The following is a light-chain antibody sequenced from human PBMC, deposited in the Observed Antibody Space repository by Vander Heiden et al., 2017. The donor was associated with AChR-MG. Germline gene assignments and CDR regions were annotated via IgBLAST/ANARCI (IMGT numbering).Light chain of an antibody. CDR3: QSYDSSLSGWV. J-gene: IGLJ3*02. CDR2: GNS. CDR1: SSNSGAGYD. Sequence: QSVLTQPPSVSGAPGQRVTISCTGSSSNSGAGYDVHWYQQLPGTAPKLLIYGNSNRPSGVPDRFSGSKSGTSASLAITGLQAEDEADYDCQSYDSSLSGWVFGGGTKLTVL. V-gene: IGLV1-40*01.